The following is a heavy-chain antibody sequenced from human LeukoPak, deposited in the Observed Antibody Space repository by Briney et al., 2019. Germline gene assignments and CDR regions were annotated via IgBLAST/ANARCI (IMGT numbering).Heavy chain of an antibody. CDR3: AKDDVDYDFWSGYYTGIGDY. V-gene: IGHV3-23*01. Sequence: GGSLRLSCAASGFTFSSYAMSWVRQAPGKGLEWVSAISGSGGSTYYADSVKGRFTIPRDNSKNTLYLQMNSLRAEDTAVYYCAKDDVDYDFWSGYYTGIGDYWGQGTLVTVSS. J-gene: IGHJ4*02. CDR1: GFTFSSYA. D-gene: IGHD3-3*01. CDR2: ISGSGGST.